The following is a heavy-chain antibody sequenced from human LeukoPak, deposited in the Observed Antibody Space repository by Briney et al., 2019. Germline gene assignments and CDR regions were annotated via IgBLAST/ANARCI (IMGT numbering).Heavy chain of an antibody. Sequence: GESLKISCKGSGYSFTSYWIGWVRQTPGKGLEWMGIIYPGDSDTRYSPSFQGHVTISADKSISTAYLQWSSLKASDTAMYYCARNSWYSGGYSHSINWFDPWGQGTLVTVSS. CDR1: GYSFTSYW. V-gene: IGHV5-51*01. J-gene: IGHJ5*02. CDR3: ARNSWYSGGYSHSINWFDP. D-gene: IGHD1-26*01. CDR2: IYPGDSDT.